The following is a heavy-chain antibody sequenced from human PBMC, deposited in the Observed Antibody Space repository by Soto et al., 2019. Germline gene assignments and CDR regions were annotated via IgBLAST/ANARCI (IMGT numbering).Heavy chain of an antibody. V-gene: IGHV3-33*01. CDR3: ARVGIAAAGELFYYYYGMDV. Sequence: GGSLRLSCAASGFTFSSYGMHWVRQAPGKGLEWVAVIWYDGSNKYYADSVKGRFTISRDNSKNTLYLQMNSLRAEDTAVYYCARVGIAAAGELFYYYYGMDVWGQGTTVTVSS. J-gene: IGHJ6*02. D-gene: IGHD6-13*01. CDR2: IWYDGSNK. CDR1: GFTFSSYG.